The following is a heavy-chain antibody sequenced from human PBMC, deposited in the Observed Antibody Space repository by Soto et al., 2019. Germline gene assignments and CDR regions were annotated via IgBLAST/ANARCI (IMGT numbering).Heavy chain of an antibody. CDR3: AGVRYCSSTSCVGPFDP. CDR1: GDSVSSNSAA. D-gene: IGHD2-2*01. Sequence: SQTLSLTCAISGDSVSSNSAAWNWIRQSPSRGLEWLGRTYYRSKWYNDYAVSVKSRITINPDTSKNQFSLQLNSVTPEDTAVYYCAGVRYCSSTSCVGPFDPWGQGTLVTVSS. V-gene: IGHV6-1*01. CDR2: TYYRSKWYN. J-gene: IGHJ5*02.